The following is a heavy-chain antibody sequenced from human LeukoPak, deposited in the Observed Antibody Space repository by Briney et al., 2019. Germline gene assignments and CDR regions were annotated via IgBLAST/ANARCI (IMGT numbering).Heavy chain of an antibody. CDR1: GYTFPSYF. V-gene: IGHV1-46*01. Sequence: ASVKVSCKASGYTFPSYFMHWVRQAPGQGLEWMGIINPTGGSTTYAQKFQGRVTMTRDTSTSTVYMELSSLRSDDTAVYYCARVTTGTVDYWGQGTLVTVSS. D-gene: IGHD1-1*01. CDR2: INPTGGST. J-gene: IGHJ4*02. CDR3: ARVTTGTVDY.